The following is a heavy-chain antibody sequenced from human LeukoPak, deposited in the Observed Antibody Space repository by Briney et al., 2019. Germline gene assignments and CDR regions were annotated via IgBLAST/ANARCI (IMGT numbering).Heavy chain of an antibody. CDR1: GYTFTSYD. J-gene: IGHJ4*02. V-gene: IGHV1-8*01. D-gene: IGHD7-27*01. Sequence: VKVSCKASGYTFTSYDFNWVRQATGQRPEWMGWMSPNSGDTGYAQKFQDRVTMTRNTSISTAYMELSSLRSDDTAVYYCARGPPNWGYDYWGPGTLVTVSS. CDR3: ARGPPNWGYDY. CDR2: MSPNSGDT.